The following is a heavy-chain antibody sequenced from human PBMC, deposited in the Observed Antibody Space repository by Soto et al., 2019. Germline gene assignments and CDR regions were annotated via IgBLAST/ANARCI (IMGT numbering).Heavy chain of an antibody. Sequence: QVQLVQSGAEVKKPGASVKVSCKASGYTFTTYGISWIRQAPGQGLEWMGWISPYDGNTNYAQKVQDRVTMTTDTSTSTAYMELRSLRSDDTALYYCAVGYYDSSGYWFDPWGQGTLVTVSS. CDR1: GYTFTTYG. D-gene: IGHD3-22*01. CDR2: ISPYDGNT. V-gene: IGHV1-18*04. CDR3: AVGYYDSSGYWFDP. J-gene: IGHJ5*02.